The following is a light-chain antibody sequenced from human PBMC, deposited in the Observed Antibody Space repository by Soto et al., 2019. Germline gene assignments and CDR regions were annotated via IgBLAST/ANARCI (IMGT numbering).Light chain of an antibody. CDR2: DVS. CDR1: SSDVGGYNY. V-gene: IGLV2-11*01. J-gene: IGLJ1*01. Sequence: QSVLTQPHSVSGSPGQSVAISCSGTSSDVGGYNYVSWYQQHPGKAPKLIIFDVSKRPSGVPDRFSGSKSGSTASLTISGRRAEDEADYYCCSYGGSFYVVGTGTKLTVL. CDR3: CSYGGSFYV.